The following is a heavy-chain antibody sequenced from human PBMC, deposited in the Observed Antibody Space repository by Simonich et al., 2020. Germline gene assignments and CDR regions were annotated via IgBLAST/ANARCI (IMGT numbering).Heavy chain of an antibody. D-gene: IGHD1-26*01. Sequence: QVQLVQSGAEVKKPGASVKVSCKASGYTFTSYDINWVRQATGQGLERMGWMNPNMGNTGYAKKFQGRVTITRNTSISTAYMELSSLRSEDTAVYYCARTYSGSYYYFDYWGQGTLVTVSS. J-gene: IGHJ4*02. CDR3: ARTYSGSYYYFDY. CDR2: MNPNMGNT. V-gene: IGHV1-8*03. CDR1: GYTFTSYD.